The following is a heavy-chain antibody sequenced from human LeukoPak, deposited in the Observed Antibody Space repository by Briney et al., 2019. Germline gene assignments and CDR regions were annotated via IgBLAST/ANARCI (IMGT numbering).Heavy chain of an antibody. D-gene: IGHD6-19*01. V-gene: IGHV1-2*02. Sequence: PVASVKVCCRASGYTFTGYYMHWVRQAPGQGLEWMGWINPNSGGTNYAQKFQGRVTMTRDTSISTAYMEPSRLRSDDTAVYYCARGTPRIAVAEYYYHMDVWGKGTTVTISS. CDR3: ARGTPRIAVAEYYYHMDV. CDR2: INPNSGGT. CDR1: GYTFTGYY. J-gene: IGHJ6*03.